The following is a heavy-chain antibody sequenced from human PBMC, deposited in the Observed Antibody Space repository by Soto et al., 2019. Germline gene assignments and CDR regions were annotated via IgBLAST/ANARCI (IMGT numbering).Heavy chain of an antibody. J-gene: IGHJ5*02. V-gene: IGHV4-59*01. D-gene: IGHD6-19*01. CDR3: ARDGGSSGWYVPWFDP. Sequence: SETLSLTCTVSGGSISSYYWSWIRQPPGKGLEWIGYIYYSGSTNYNPSLKSRVTISVDTSKNQFSLKLSSVTAADTAVHYCARDGGSSGWYVPWFDPWGQGTLVTVSS. CDR2: IYYSGST. CDR1: GGSISSYY.